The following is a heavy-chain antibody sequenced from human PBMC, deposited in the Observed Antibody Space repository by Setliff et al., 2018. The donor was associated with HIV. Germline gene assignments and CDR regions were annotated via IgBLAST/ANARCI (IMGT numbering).Heavy chain of an antibody. J-gene: IGHJ6*02. CDR2: IYPGNSDT. V-gene: IGHV5-51*01. CDR1: GYTFSNYC. D-gene: IGHD6-19*01. Sequence: GASLKISCKDSGYTFSNYCIAWVRQMPGKGLEWMGIIYPGNSDTTYSPSFQGQVTISADKSISTAYLQWSSLKASDTAMYYCAKHLSPGSGWYSKARGMDVWGQGTTVTVSS. CDR3: AKHLSPGSGWYSKARGMDV.